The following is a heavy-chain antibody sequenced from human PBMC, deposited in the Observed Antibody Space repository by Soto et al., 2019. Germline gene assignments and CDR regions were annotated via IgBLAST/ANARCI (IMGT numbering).Heavy chain of an antibody. J-gene: IGHJ5*02. CDR1: GYTFTSYG. CDR3: ARVGPGYCSGGSCYLGWFDP. CDR2: ISAYNGNT. Sequence: ASVKVSCKASGYTFTSYGISWVRQAPGQGLEWMGWISAYNGNTNYAQKHQGRVTMTTDTSTSTAYMELRSLRSDDTAVYYCARVGPGYCSGGSCYLGWFDPWGQGTLVTVSS. V-gene: IGHV1-18*01. D-gene: IGHD2-15*01.